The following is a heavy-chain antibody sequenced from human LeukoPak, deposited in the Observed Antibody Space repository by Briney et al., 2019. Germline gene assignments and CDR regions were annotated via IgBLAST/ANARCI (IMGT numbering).Heavy chain of an antibody. J-gene: IGHJ4*02. V-gene: IGHV4-34*01. Sequence: SETLSLTCAVYGGSFSVYYWSWIRQPPGKGLEWIGEINHSGSTNYNPSLKSRVTISVDTSKNQFSLKLSSVTAADTAVYYCARTLYCSSTSCYEGGFDYWGQGTLVTVSS. D-gene: IGHD2-2*01. CDR2: INHSGST. CDR1: GGSFSVYY. CDR3: ARTLYCSSTSCYEGGFDY.